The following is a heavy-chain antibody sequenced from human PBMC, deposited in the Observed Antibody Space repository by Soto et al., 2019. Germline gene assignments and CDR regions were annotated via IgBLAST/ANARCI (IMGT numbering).Heavy chain of an antibody. D-gene: IGHD6-13*01. CDR1: GFTFSSYA. CDR3: AKHRKIAAAGTGGRYYFDY. V-gene: IGHV3-23*01. J-gene: IGHJ4*02. Sequence: PGGSLRLSCAASGFTFSSYAMSWVRQAPGKGLEWVSAISGSGGSTYYADSAKGRFTISRDNSKNTLYLQMNSLRAEDTAVYYCAKHRKIAAAGTGGRYYFDYWGQGTLVTVSS. CDR2: ISGSGGST.